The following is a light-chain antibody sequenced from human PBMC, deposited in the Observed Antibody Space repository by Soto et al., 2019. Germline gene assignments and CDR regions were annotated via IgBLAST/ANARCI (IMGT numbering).Light chain of an antibody. CDR3: SSYASTSTAV. Sequence: SVLTQPASVSGSPGQSITISCTGTSSDVGAYNYVSWYQQHPGKAPKLMIYEVNSRPSGVSNRFSGSKSGITASLTISGLQAEGEGDYYCSSYASTSTAVFGTGTKVTVL. V-gene: IGLV2-14*01. J-gene: IGLJ1*01. CDR2: EVN. CDR1: SSDVGAYNY.